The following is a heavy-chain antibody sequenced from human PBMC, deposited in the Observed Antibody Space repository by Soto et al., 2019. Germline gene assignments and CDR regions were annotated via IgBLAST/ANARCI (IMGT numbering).Heavy chain of an antibody. CDR2: IYYSGST. J-gene: IGHJ5*02. Sequence: PSETLSLTCTVSGRSVSSGSYYWSWIRQPPGKGLEWIGYIYYSGSTNYNPSLKSRVTISVDTSKNQFYLKLSSVTAADTAVYYCARDLLRFPLLSGFDPWGQGTLVTVSS. CDR3: ARDLLRFPLLSGFDP. CDR1: GRSVSSGSYY. V-gene: IGHV4-61*01. D-gene: IGHD3-3*01.